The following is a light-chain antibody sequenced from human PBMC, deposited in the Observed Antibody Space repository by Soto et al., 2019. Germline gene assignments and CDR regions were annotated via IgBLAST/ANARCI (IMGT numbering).Light chain of an antibody. CDR3: QQGKSFPLT. CDR2: TAS. Sequence: DIQMTQSPSSVSASVGDRVTITCRASQDINKWLAWYQQKPGLAPNLVIYTASRLHGGGPSRFSGSASGTDFTLTISSLQPEDVATDYCQQGKSFPLTFGGGTKVEI. V-gene: IGKV1-12*01. CDR1: QDINKW. J-gene: IGKJ4*01.